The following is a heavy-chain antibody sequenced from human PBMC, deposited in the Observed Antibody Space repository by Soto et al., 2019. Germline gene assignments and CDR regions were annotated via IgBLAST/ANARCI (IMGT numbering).Heavy chain of an antibody. V-gene: IGHV3-30*18. CDR3: AKDFYDFWSGYYTHFDY. Sequence: PGVSLRLSCAASGFTFSSHGMQWVRQAPGKGLEWVAVISYDGSNKYYADSVKGRFTISRDNSKNTLYLQMNSLRAEDTAVYYCAKDFYDFWSGYYTHFDYWGQGTLVTVSS. J-gene: IGHJ4*02. D-gene: IGHD3-3*01. CDR1: GFTFSSHG. CDR2: ISYDGSNK.